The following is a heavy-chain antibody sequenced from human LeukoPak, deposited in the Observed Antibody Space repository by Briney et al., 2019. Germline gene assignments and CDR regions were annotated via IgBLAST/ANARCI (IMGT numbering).Heavy chain of an antibody. D-gene: IGHD1-26*01. CDR3: ARGELSVSHNLMDV. J-gene: IGHJ6*02. CDR1: GYPFTGYY. CDR2: INPNSGGT. Sequence: VASVKVSCKASGYPFTGYYMHWVRQAPGQGLEWMGWINPNSGGTNYAQKFQGRVTMTRDTSISTAYMELSRLRSDDTAVYYCARGELSVSHNLMDVWGQGTTVTVSS. V-gene: IGHV1-2*02.